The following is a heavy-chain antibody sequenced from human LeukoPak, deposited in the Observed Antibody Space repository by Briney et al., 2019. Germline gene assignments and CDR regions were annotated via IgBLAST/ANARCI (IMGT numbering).Heavy chain of an antibody. Sequence: SETLSLTCAVYGGSFSGYYWSWIRQPPGKGLEWIGEINHSGSTNYNPSLKSRVTISVDTSKNQFSLKLSSVTAADTAVYYCARAPVGSPGDYPFDYWGQGTLVTVSS. CDR2: INHSGST. CDR1: GGSFSGYY. V-gene: IGHV4-34*01. J-gene: IGHJ4*02. CDR3: ARAPVGSPGDYPFDY. D-gene: IGHD3-16*01.